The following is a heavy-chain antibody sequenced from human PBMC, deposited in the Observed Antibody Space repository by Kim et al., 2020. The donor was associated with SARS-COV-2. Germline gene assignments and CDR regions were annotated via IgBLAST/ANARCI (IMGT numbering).Heavy chain of an antibody. CDR2: ISGSGGST. Sequence: GGSLRLSCAASGFTFSSYAMSWVRQAPGKGLEWVSAISGSGGSTYYADSVKGRFTISRDNSKNTLYLQMNSLRAEDTAVYYCAKGMVRGYSGYDYFDYWGQGTLVTVSS. V-gene: IGHV3-23*01. CDR1: GFTFSSYA. D-gene: IGHD5-12*01. J-gene: IGHJ4*02. CDR3: AKGMVRGYSGYDYFDY.